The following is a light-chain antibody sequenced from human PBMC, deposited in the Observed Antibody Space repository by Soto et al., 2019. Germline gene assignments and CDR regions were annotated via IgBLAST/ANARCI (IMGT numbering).Light chain of an antibody. J-gene: IGKJ4*01. V-gene: IGKV3-20*01. CDR3: QQFSSYPLT. CDR2: DAS. CDR1: QSVSSN. Sequence: EIVMTQSPATLSASPGERATLSCRASQSVSSNLAWYQQKPGQAPRLLIYDASSRATGIPDRFSGGGSGTDFTLTISRLEPEDFAVYYCQQFSSYPLTFGGGTKVDI.